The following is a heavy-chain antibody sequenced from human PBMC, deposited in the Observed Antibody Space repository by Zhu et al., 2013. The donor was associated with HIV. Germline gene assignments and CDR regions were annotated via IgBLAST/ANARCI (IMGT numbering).Heavy chain of an antibody. J-gene: IGHJ2*01. CDR1: GYTFTRHD. D-gene: IGHD1-26*01. CDR2: MNPKSSNT. V-gene: IGHV1-8*01. Sequence: QVQLVQSGAEVKKPGASVKVSCTASGYTFTRHDINWVRQATGQGLEWMGWMNPKSSNTGLAQKFQGRVTMTRNISNTTAYMELSSLRFEDTAVYWCARRSSWYFDLWGRGTLVTVSS. CDR3: ARRSSWYFDL.